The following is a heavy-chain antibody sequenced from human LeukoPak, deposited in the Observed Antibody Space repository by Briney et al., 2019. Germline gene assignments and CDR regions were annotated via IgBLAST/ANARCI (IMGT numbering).Heavy chain of an antibody. Sequence: PSETRSLTCTVAGGSISSYYWSWIRQPPGKGREWVGYIYYSGSTNYNPSLKSRVTISVDTSKNQFSLRLSSVTAADTAVYYCAGGETAGDFDYWGQGPLVTVSS. CDR3: AGGETAGDFDY. J-gene: IGHJ4*02. V-gene: IGHV4-59*01. CDR1: GGSISSYY. D-gene: IGHD5-18*01. CDR2: IYYSGST.